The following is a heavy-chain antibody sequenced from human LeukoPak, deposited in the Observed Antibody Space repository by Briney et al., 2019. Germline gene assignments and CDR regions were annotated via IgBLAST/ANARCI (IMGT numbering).Heavy chain of an antibody. Sequence: GGSLRLSCAASGFTFDTYWMSWVRQAPGKGREGGAHIKQDGSEKDYVDSVKGRFTISRDNAKNSLYLQMNSLRAEDTGVYYCARGETQSKYRQFDSWGQGSLVIVSS. J-gene: IGHJ4*02. V-gene: IGHV3-7*04. D-gene: IGHD3-16*02. CDR2: IKQDGSEK. CDR1: GFTFDTYW. CDR3: ARGETQSKYRQFDS.